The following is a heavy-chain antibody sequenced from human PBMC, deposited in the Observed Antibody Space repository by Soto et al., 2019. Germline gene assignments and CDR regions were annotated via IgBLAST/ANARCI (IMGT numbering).Heavy chain of an antibody. D-gene: IGHD3-3*02. CDR2: IYYSGST. CDR1: GGSVSSGSYY. Sequence: QVQLQESGPGLVKPSETLSLTCTVSGGSVSSGSYYWSWIRQPPGKGLEWIGYIYYSGSTNYNPSLKSRVTISVDTSKNQFSLKLSSVTAADTAVYYCARGDRDTSITRSWGQGTLVTVSS. J-gene: IGHJ4*02. V-gene: IGHV4-61*01. CDR3: ARGDRDTSITRS.